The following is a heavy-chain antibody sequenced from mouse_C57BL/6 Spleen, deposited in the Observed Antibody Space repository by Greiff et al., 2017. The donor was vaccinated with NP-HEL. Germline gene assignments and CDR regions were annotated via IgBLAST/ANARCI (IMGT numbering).Heavy chain of an antibody. D-gene: IGHD2-2*01. CDR3: ARGDGGYQGAY. Sequence: EVQRVESGPGLVKPSQSLSLTCSVTGYSITSGYYWNWIRQFPGNKLEWMGYISYDGSNNYNPSLKNRISITRDTSKNQFFLKLNSVTTEDTATYYCARGDGGYQGAYWGQGTLVTVSA. J-gene: IGHJ3*01. CDR2: ISYDGSN. CDR1: GYSITSGYY. V-gene: IGHV3-6*01.